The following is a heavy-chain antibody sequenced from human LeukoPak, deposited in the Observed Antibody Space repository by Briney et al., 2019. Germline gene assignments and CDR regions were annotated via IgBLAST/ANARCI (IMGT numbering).Heavy chain of an antibody. D-gene: IGHD4-17*01. CDR2: IIPIFGTA. Sequence: ASVKVSCKASGGTFSSYAISWVRQAPGQGLEWMGGIIPIFGTANYAQKFQGRVTITADKSTSTAYMELSSLRSEDTAVYYCARDLAYGDYFALDYWGQGTLVTVSS. J-gene: IGHJ4*02. CDR1: GGTFSSYA. CDR3: ARDLAYGDYFALDY. V-gene: IGHV1-69*06.